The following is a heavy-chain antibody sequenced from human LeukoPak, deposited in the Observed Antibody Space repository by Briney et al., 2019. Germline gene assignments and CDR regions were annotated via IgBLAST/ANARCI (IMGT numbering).Heavy chain of an antibody. CDR2: IYPGDSDT. V-gene: IGHV5-51*01. CDR3: ASAVGQWLGAYYFDY. D-gene: IGHD6-19*01. J-gene: IGHJ4*02. CDR1: GYSFTSYW. Sequence: GESLKIPCKGSGYSFTSYWIGWVRQMPGKGLEWMGIIYPGDSDTRYSPSFQGQVTISADKSISTAYLQWSSLKASDTAMYYCASAVGQWLGAYYFDYWGQGTLVTVSS.